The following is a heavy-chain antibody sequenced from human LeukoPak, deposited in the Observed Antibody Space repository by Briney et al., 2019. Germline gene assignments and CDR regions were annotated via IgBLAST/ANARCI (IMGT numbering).Heavy chain of an antibody. V-gene: IGHV3-48*02. Sequence: GSLRLSCAASGFTFSGYIMNWVRQAPGKGLEWVSDISSSSSTIYYADSVKSRFTISRDNAKNSLYLQMNSLRDEDTAVYYCARGSGTYQIFDYWGQGTLVTVSS. D-gene: IGHD1-26*01. J-gene: IGHJ4*02. CDR3: ARGSGTYQIFDY. CDR1: GFTFSGYI. CDR2: ISSSSSTI.